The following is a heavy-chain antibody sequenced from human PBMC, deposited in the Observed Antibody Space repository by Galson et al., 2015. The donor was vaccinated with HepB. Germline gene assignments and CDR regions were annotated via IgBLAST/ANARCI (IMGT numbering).Heavy chain of an antibody. Sequence: SLRLSCAASGFTFSGSAIHWVRQASGKGLEWVGRIRSKASSHATAYTASLQGRFTISRDDSKKTAYLHMNSLKTADTAVYYCARLGDLSGYSSLWGQGTLVTVSS. CDR3: ARLGDLSGYSSL. CDR2: IRSKASSHAT. V-gene: IGHV3-73*01. J-gene: IGHJ4*02. D-gene: IGHD6-19*01. CDR1: GFTFSGSA.